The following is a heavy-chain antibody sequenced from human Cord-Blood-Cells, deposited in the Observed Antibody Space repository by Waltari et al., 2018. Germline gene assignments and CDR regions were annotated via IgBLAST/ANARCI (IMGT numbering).Heavy chain of an antibody. CDR3: ATENSSSWYRTRYNWFDP. V-gene: IGHV1-24*01. CDR2: FDPEDGET. J-gene: IGHJ5*02. Sequence: QVQLVQSGAEVKKPGASVKVSCQVSGYTLTELSMHWVRQAPGKGLEWMGGFDPEDGETIYAQKFQGRVTMTEDTSTDTAYMELSSLRSEDTAVYYCATENSSSWYRTRYNWFDPWGQGTLVTVSS. D-gene: IGHD6-13*01. CDR1: GYTLTELS.